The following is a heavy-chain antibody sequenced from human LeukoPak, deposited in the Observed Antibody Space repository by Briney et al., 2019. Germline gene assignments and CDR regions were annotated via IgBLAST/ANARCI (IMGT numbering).Heavy chain of an antibody. CDR3: ARDDYNY. D-gene: IGHD3-10*01. Sequence: GSVKVSCKASGYTFTGYYMHRVRQAPGQGLEWMGWINPNSGGTNYAQKFQGRVTITRDTFAGTAYMELSSLRSEDMAVYYCARDDYNYWGQGTLVTVSS. CDR1: GYTFTGYY. CDR2: INPNSGGT. J-gene: IGHJ4*02. V-gene: IGHV1-2*02.